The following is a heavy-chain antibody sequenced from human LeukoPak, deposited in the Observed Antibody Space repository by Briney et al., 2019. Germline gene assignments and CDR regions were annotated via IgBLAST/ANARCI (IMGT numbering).Heavy chain of an antibody. CDR3: ERTLRFSSHFYNYMDV. J-gene: IGHJ6*03. CDR1: GGTFSTYA. D-gene: IGHD3-3*01. V-gene: IGHV1-69*05. CDR2: IIPIFGTA. Sequence: SVKVSCKASGGTFSTYAISWVRQAPGQGLEWMGRIIPIFGTANYAQKFQGRVTITTDESTSTGYMALSSLKSEDTAVYYWERTLRFSSHFYNYMDVWGKGTTVTVSS.